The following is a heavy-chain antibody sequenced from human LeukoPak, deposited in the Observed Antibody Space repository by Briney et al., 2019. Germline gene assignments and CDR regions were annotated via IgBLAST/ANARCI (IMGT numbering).Heavy chain of an antibody. Sequence: GGSLRLSCAASGFTFSSYGMHWVRQAPGKGLEWVAFIQYDGSNKYFADSVKGRFTISRDNAKNSLFLQMNSLRGEDTAVYYCARDGTPSYTSGWVYMDAWGKGTTVTISS. D-gene: IGHD6-19*01. CDR3: ARDGTPSYTSGWVYMDA. V-gene: IGHV3-30*02. J-gene: IGHJ6*04. CDR2: IQYDGSNK. CDR1: GFTFSSYG.